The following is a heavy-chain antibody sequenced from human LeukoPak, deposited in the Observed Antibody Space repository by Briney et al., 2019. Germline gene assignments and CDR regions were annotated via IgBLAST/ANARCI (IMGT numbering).Heavy chain of an antibody. D-gene: IGHD6-13*01. Sequence: SETLSLTCTVSGGSISSSSYYWGWIRQPPGKGXXXIGSIYYSGSTYYNPPLKSRVTISVDTSKNQFSLKLSSVTAADTAVYYCARHRYSSSWPLDYWGQGTLVTVSS. CDR2: IYYSGST. CDR3: ARHRYSSSWPLDY. CDR1: GGSISSSSYY. J-gene: IGHJ4*02. V-gene: IGHV4-39*01.